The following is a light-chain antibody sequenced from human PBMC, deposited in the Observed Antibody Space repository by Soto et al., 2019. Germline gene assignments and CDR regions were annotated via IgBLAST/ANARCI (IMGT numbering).Light chain of an antibody. J-gene: IGKJ5*01. CDR2: GAS. CDR1: QSFSSN. CDR3: QQYGSSPIT. Sequence: EIVMTQSPATLSASPGERATLSCRASQSFSSNLAWYQQKRGQAPRLLIYGASSRATGIPDRFSGSGSGTDFTLTISRLEPEDFAVYYCQQYGSSPITFGQGTRLENK. V-gene: IGKV3-20*01.